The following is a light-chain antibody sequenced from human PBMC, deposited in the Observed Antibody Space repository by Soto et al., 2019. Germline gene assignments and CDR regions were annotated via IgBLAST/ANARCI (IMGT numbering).Light chain of an antibody. J-gene: IGLJ2*01. CDR3: CSYARSSTVV. CDR2: EAT. CDR1: SNDVRSFNL. Sequence: QSALTQPASVSGSPGQSITISCSGTSNDVRSFNLVSWYQQHPGKVPKLMIYEATKRPSGVSNRFSGSKSGNTASMTISGLQAEDEADYYCCSYARSSTVVFGGGTKVTVL. V-gene: IGLV2-23*01.